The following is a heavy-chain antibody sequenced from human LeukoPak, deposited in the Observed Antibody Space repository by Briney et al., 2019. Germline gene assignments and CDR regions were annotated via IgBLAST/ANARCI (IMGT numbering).Heavy chain of an antibody. CDR2: INPNSGGT. D-gene: IGHD3-22*01. CDR1: GYTFTGYY. CDR3: ATAKIRYYYDSSGYPPRFDP. J-gene: IGHJ5*02. Sequence: ASVKVSCKASGYTFTGYYMHWVRQAPGQGLEWMGWINPNSGGTNYAQKFQGRVTMTRDTSISTAYMELSSLRSEDTAVYYCATAKIRYYYDSSGYPPRFDPWGQGTLVTVSS. V-gene: IGHV1-2*02.